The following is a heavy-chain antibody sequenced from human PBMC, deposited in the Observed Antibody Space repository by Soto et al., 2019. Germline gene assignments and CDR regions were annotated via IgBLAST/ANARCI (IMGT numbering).Heavy chain of an antibody. Sequence: QLQLQESGSGLVKPSQTLSLTCAVSGGSSSRGGYSWSWIRQPPWKGLEWIGYIYHSGSTYYNPSLPRRVNISVDRSKKQFSLQLSSVTAADTAVYYCAAGGGLPRYYWGQGTLVTVSS. D-gene: IGHD5-12*01. J-gene: IGHJ4*02. CDR3: AAGGGLPRYY. V-gene: IGHV4-30-2*01. CDR1: GGSSSRGGYS. CDR2: IYHSGST.